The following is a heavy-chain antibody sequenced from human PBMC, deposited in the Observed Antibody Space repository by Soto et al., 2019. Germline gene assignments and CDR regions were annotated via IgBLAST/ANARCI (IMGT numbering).Heavy chain of an antibody. Sequence: EVQLLESGGGLVQPGGTLRLSCEGSGFTFINYAMNWVRQAPGKGLVWVSAVSGGGDTTFYADSVKVRFTISRDNSKNTVSLQINSLRGDDTAVYYCARKVPGSTSLPIYWYFALWGRGTLVTVSS. J-gene: IGHJ2*01. D-gene: IGHD3-10*01. V-gene: IGHV3-23*01. CDR2: VSGGGDTT. CDR3: ARKVPGSTSLPIYWYFAL. CDR1: GFTFINYA.